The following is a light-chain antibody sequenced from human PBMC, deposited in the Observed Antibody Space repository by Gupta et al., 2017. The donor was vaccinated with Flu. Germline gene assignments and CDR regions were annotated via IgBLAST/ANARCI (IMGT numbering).Light chain of an antibody. Sequence: QSVLTQPPSASGTTGQRVTISCSGRYSNIGSNTVNWYQQFPGTAPNLLLHSNNQRPSGVPDRFSGSKSGTSASLAISGLQSEDEASYYCATWDDSLNGPVFGGGTYLTVL. V-gene: IGLV1-44*01. J-gene: IGLJ2*01. CDR1: YSNIGSNT. CDR3: ATWDDSLNGPV. CDR2: SNN.